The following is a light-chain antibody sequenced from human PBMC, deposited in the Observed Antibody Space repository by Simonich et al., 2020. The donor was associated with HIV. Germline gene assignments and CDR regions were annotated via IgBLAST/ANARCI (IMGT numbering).Light chain of an antibody. J-gene: IGKJ1*01. CDR2: GAS. CDR1: QSVSSSY. CDR3: QQYGSSRT. V-gene: IGKV3-20*01. Sequence: EIVLTQSPGTLSLSPGKRATLSCRASQSVSSSYLAWYQQKPGKAPRLLIYGASSRATGIPDRFSGSGSGTDFTLTISRLEPEDFAVYYCQQYGSSRTFGQGTKVEIK.